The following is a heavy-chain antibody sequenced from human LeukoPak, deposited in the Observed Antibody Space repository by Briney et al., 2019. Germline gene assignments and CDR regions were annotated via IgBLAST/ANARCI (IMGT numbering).Heavy chain of an antibody. Sequence: GGSLRLSCAASGFTFSSYAMHWVRQAPGKGLEGVAVISYDGSNKYYADSVKGRFTISRDNSKNTLYLQMNRLRAEDTAVYYCARDEGVEAAMVDYWGQGTLVTVSS. J-gene: IGHJ4*02. D-gene: IGHD5-18*01. V-gene: IGHV3-30*04. CDR3: ARDEGVEAAMVDY. CDR2: ISYDGSNK. CDR1: GFTFSSYA.